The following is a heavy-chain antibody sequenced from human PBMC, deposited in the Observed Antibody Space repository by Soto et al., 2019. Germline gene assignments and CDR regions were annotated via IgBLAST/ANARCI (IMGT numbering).Heavy chain of an antibody. J-gene: IGHJ1*01. D-gene: IGHD6-13*01. CDR2: VHHSVTI. V-gene: IGHV4-39*02. Sequence: SETLSLTCDVSGGPVGYTSFYWGWLRQSPGKGQEWIGSVHHSVTIYYNPSLKGRVTISMDTSKNQFSLRLTSVTAADTAVYYCARDTSSTSLRAEYFQFWGQGTQVTVS. CDR1: GGPVGYTSFY. CDR3: ARDTSSTSLRAEYFQF.